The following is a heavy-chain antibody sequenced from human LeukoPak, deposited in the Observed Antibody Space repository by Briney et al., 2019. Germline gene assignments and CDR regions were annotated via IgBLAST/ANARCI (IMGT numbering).Heavy chain of an antibody. Sequence: GGSLRLSFAASGFTFSSYAMSWVRQAPGKGLEWVSAISGSGGSTCYADSVKGRFTISRDNSKNTLYLQMNSLRAEDTAVYYCAKIPPVQWELLCFDYWGQGTLVTVSS. CDR1: GFTFSSYA. CDR2: ISGSGGST. D-gene: IGHD1-26*01. V-gene: IGHV3-23*01. CDR3: AKIPPVQWELLCFDY. J-gene: IGHJ4*02.